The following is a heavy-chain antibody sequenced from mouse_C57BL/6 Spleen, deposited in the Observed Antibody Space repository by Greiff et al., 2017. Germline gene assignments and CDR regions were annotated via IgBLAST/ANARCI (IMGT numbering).Heavy chain of an antibody. CDR1: GYTFTSYW. Sequence: QVQLQQPGAELVKPGASVKLSCKASGYTFTSYWMQWVKQRPGQGLEWIGEIDPSDSYTNYNQKFKGKATLTVDTSSSTAYMQLSSLTSEDSAVYYCARRCDYGVRYYFDYWGQGTTLTVSS. V-gene: IGHV1-50*01. J-gene: IGHJ2*01. CDR2: IDPSDSYT. D-gene: IGHD2-4*01. CDR3: ARRCDYGVRYYFDY.